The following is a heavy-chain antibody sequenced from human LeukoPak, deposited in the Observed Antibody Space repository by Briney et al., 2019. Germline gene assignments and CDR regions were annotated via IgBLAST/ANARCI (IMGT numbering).Heavy chain of an antibody. D-gene: IGHD6-19*01. CDR3: AKDLGSSSWYTQILTIAVAGTPDY. CDR1: GFTFSSYG. J-gene: IGHJ4*02. Sequence: PGGSLRLSCAASGFTFSSYGMHWVRQAPGKGLEWVAFIRYDGSNKYYADSVKGRFTISRDNSKNTLYLQMNSLRAEDTAVYYCAKDLGSSSWYTQILTIAVAGTPDYWGQGTLVTVSS. V-gene: IGHV3-30*02. CDR2: IRYDGSNK.